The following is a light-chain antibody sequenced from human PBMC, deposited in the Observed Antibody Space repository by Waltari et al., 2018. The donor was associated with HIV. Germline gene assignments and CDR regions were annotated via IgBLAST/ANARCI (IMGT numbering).Light chain of an antibody. CDR3: AAWDASLSAWV. Sequence: QSVLTQPPSASGTPGQRVTISCSGSNSNIGSNYVYWYQQLPGTAPKLLMYMNNRRPSGVPDRFSCSKSGTSASLAISGLRSDDEADYYCAAWDASLSAWVFGGGTKLTVL. CDR1: NSNIGSNY. J-gene: IGLJ3*02. V-gene: IGLV1-47*01. CDR2: MNN.